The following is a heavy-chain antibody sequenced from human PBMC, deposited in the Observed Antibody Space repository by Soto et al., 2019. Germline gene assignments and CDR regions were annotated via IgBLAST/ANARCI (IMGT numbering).Heavy chain of an antibody. Sequence: QVQLVESGGGVVQPGRSLRLACAASGFTFSDYGIHWVRQAPGKGLEWVAIIWYDGKNQYYADSVKGRFSISRDNSKNMWYLQLNGLRAEDTALYYWARDLYVPGSYYKGYFYGMDVWGQGTTVTVSS. D-gene: IGHD3-10*01. J-gene: IGHJ6*02. CDR2: IWYDGKNQ. V-gene: IGHV3-33*01. CDR3: ARDLYVPGSYYKGYFYGMDV. CDR1: GFTFSDYG.